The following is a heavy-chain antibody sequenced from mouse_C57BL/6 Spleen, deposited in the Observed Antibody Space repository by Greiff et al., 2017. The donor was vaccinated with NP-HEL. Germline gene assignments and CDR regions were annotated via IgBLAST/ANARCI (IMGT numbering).Heavy chain of an antibody. Sequence: VQLKQSGAELVKPGASVKLSCTASGFNIKDYYMHWVKQRTEQGLEWIGRIDPEDGETKYAPKFPGKATITADTSSNTAYLQLSSLTSEDTAVYYCARGAQVLAYWGQGTLVTVSA. D-gene: IGHD3-2*02. CDR3: ARGAQVLAY. CDR1: GFNIKDYY. J-gene: IGHJ3*01. V-gene: IGHV14-2*01. CDR2: IDPEDGET.